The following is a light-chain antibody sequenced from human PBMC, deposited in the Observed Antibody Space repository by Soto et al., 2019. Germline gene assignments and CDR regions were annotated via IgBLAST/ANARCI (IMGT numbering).Light chain of an antibody. J-gene: IGKJ1*01. Sequence: AIRMTQSPSSFSASTGDRVTITCRASQGISSYLAWYQQKPGKAPKLLIYAASTLQSGVPSRFSGSGSGTDFTLTFSCLQSEDFATYYCQQYYSYPQPFGQGTKV. CDR3: QQYYSYPQP. CDR2: AAS. V-gene: IGKV1-8*01. CDR1: QGISSY.